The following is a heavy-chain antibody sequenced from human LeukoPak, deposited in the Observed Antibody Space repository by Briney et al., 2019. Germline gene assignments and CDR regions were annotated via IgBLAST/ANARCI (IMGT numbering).Heavy chain of an antibody. Sequence: ASVKVSCKASGYTFTSYDINWVRQATGQGLEWMGWMNPNIGNTGYAQKFQGRVTITRNTSISTAYMEPSSLRSEDTAVYYCARGGVAYCGGDCSPIWFDPWGQGTLVTVSS. D-gene: IGHD2-21*01. CDR3: ARGGVAYCGGDCSPIWFDP. CDR2: MNPNIGNT. V-gene: IGHV1-8*03. J-gene: IGHJ5*02. CDR1: GYTFTSYD.